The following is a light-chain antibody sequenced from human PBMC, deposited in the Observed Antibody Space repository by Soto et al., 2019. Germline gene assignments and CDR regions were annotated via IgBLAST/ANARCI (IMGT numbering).Light chain of an antibody. CDR1: QSVSSSY. CDR2: GAS. V-gene: IGKV3-20*01. J-gene: IGKJ2*01. Sequence: EIVLTQSPGTLSLSPGERATLSCRASQSVSSSYLAWYQQKPGQAPRLLIYGASSRATGIPDRFSGSGSGTDFTLTIIRLEPADFAVYYCQQYGSSPHTFGQGTKLEIK. CDR3: QQYGSSPHT.